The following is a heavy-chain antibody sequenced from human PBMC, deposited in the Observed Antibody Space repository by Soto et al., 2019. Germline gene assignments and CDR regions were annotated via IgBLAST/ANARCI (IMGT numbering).Heavy chain of an antibody. J-gene: IGHJ4*02. V-gene: IGHV3-21*06. CDR3: ARESEDLTSNFHY. CDR1: GFTFTRYS. Sequence: GGSLRLSCAASGFTFTRYSMNWVRQAPGKGLEWVSSISSTTNYIYYGDSMKGRFTISRDNAKNSLYLEMNSLRAEDTAVYYCARESEDLTSNFHYWGQGTLVTVSS. CDR2: ISSTTNYI.